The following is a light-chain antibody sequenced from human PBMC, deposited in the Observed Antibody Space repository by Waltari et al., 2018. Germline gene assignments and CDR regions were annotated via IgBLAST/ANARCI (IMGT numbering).Light chain of an antibody. CDR1: SSKTAEGCG. Sequence: QSVLPQPHQLSGAPGQGVTFPSTGSSSKTAEGCGLRGYQHFPGTAPKLLIYDNTNRPSGVPARFSGSKSGTSASLAITGLQAEDEADYYCQSYDSSLRGFYVFGTGTKVTV. V-gene: IGLV1-40*01. J-gene: IGLJ1*01. CDR2: DNT. CDR3: QSYDSSLRGFYV.